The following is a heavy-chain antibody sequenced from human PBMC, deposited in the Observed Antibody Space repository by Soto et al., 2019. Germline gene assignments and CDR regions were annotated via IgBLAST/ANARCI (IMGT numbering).Heavy chain of an antibody. CDR3: ARGLITGSHYSGGWYYFDS. CDR1: GESFKGSI. CDR2: TDHSGRA. J-gene: IGHJ4*02. V-gene: IGHV4-34*01. D-gene: IGHD6-19*01. Sequence: SERLTLTSAPYGESFKGSISSRTRQSPGKGLKWLGQTDHSGRASYNPSLKSRVTISVHTSNSQFSLELSSVTAADTAVYYCARGLITGSHYSGGWYYFDSWGQGTQVT.